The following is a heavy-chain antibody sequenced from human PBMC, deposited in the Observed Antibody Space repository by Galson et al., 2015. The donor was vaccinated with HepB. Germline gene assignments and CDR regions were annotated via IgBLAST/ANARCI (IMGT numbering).Heavy chain of an antibody. Sequence: SLRLSCAASGFTFSSYWMSWVRQAPGKGLEWVANIKQDGSEKYYVDSVKGRFTISRDNAKNSLYLQMNSLRAEDTAVYYCASQPYGDYPNYYYYGMDVWGQGTTVTVSS. CDR3: ASQPYGDYPNYYYYGMDV. V-gene: IGHV3-7*03. D-gene: IGHD4-17*01. J-gene: IGHJ6*02. CDR2: IKQDGSEK. CDR1: GFTFSSYW.